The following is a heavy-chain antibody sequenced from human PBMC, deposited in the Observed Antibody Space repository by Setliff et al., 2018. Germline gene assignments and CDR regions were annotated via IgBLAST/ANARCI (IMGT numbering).Heavy chain of an antibody. J-gene: IGHJ6*02. CDR1: GFTFKDYG. D-gene: IGHD5-18*01. Sequence: GGSLRLSCAASGFTFKDYGMAWVRQSPGKGLEWVAGINWSGGTAGYADSVRGRFTISRDNAKSSVYLQMNSLRVEDTAVYYCARDGGMGMVKGYYYGLDAWGPGTSVTVSS. V-gene: IGHV3-20*04. CDR2: INWSGGTA. CDR3: ARDGGMGMVKGYYYGLDA.